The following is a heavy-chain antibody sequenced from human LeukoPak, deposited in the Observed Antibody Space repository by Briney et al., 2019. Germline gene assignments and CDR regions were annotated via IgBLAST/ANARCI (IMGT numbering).Heavy chain of an antibody. CDR2: TCYRSKWNN. Sequence: SQTLSLTCAISGDSVSSNSGAWNWIRQSPSRGLEGLGRTCYRSKWNNYYAVSVKSRLTIHPDTSKNQFSLQLNSVTPEDTAVYYCGRDRGNWFDPWGQGTLVTVSS. V-gene: IGHV6-1*01. CDR3: GRDRGNWFDP. CDR1: GDSVSSNSGA. J-gene: IGHJ5*02.